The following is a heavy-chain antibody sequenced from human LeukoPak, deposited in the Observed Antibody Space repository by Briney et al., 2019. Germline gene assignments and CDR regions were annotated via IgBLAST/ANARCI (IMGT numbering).Heavy chain of an antibody. CDR2: INPNSGGT. CDR3: ALAGYSSGWFDYYYGMDV. Sequence: ASVKVPCKASGYTFTGYYMHGVRQAPGQGLEWIGWINPNSGGTNYAQKFQGRVTMTRDTSISTAYMELSRLRSDDTAVYYCALAGYSSGWFDYYYGMDVWGQGTTVTVSS. V-gene: IGHV1-2*02. J-gene: IGHJ6*02. D-gene: IGHD6-19*01. CDR1: GYTFTGYY.